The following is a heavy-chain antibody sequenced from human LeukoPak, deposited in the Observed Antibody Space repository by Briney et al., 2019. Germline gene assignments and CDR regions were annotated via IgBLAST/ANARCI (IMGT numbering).Heavy chain of an antibody. J-gene: IGHJ6*03. CDR3: AKGSKAVLFTRDHYMDV. CDR2: IRYNGNNQ. D-gene: IGHD6-19*01. Sequence: PGGSLRLSCAASGFTFNNYGMHWVRQAPGKGLEWVAFIRYNGNNQYYADSVKGRFTISRDNSKNTLYLQMNSLKGDDTAVYYCAKGSKAVLFTRDHYMDVWGKGTTVTISS. CDR1: GFTFNNYG. V-gene: IGHV3-30*02.